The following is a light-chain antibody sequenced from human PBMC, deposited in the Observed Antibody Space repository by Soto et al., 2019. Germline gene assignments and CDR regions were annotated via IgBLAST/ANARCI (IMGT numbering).Light chain of an antibody. CDR3: SSYTNIKTWV. CDR2: DVN. CDR1: SSDIGSYNY. V-gene: IGLV2-14*03. Sequence: QSVLTQPASVSGSPGQSITISCTGTSSDIGSYNYVSWYQQHPGKAPKLIIYDVNNRPSGVSNRFSGSKSGYTASLTISGLQAEDEADYYCSSYTNIKTWVFGGGTQLTVL. J-gene: IGLJ7*01.